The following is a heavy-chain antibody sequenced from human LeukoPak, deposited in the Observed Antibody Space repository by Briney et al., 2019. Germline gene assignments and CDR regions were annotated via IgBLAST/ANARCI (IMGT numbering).Heavy chain of an antibody. CDR2: INPSDDSA. Sequence: ASVKVSCEASGYTFTSYYIHWVRQAPGQGLEWMGIINPSDDSASYAQKFQGRVTMTRDTSTSTVYMELSRLRSEVTAVYYCARDANYAYWGQGTLVTVSS. CDR3: ARDANYAY. J-gene: IGHJ4*02. D-gene: IGHD1-7*01. V-gene: IGHV1-46*01. CDR1: GYTFTSYY.